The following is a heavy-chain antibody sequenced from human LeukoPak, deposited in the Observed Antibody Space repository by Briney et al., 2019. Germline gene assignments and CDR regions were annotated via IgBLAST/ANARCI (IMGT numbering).Heavy chain of an antibody. J-gene: IGHJ4*02. CDR2: FRFDGHHE. Sequence: GPSLTLSCAAAAFTLNTYVTHWFSQPPGKALHGVAFFRFDGHHEYYADSVKGRFTFSRDNSKNTLLLQMNSLRTEDTAVYYCASRPTGFDWGPFDYWGQGTLVTVSS. CDR3: ASRPTGFDWGPFDY. CDR1: AFTLNTYV. V-gene: IGHV3-30*02. D-gene: IGHD5-12*01.